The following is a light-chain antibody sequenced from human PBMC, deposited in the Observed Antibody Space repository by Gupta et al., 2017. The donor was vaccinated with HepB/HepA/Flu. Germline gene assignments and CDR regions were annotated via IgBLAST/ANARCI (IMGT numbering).Light chain of an antibody. CDR3: QQRSNWPPGS. J-gene: IGKJ2*03. V-gene: IGKV3-11*01. Sequence: EIVLTQSPATLTLSPGERATLSCRASQSVSSYLAWYQQKPGQAPRLLIYDASSRATGIPARFSGSGSGTDFTLTISSLEPEDFAVYFCQQRSNWPPGSVGQGTKLEIK. CDR1: QSVSSY. CDR2: DAS.